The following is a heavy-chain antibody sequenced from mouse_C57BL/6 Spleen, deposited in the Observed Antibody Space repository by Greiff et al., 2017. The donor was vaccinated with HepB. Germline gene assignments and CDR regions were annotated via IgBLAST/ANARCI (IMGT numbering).Heavy chain of an antibody. CDR3: ARGGITTVVADWYFDV. Sequence: QVQLQQSGAELARPGASVKLSCKASGYTFTSYGISWVKQRTGQGLEWIGEIYPRSGNTYYNEKFKGKATLTADKSSSTAYMELRSLTSEDSAVYFCARGGITTVVADWYFDVWGTGTTVTVSS. CDR1: GYTFTSYG. J-gene: IGHJ1*03. V-gene: IGHV1-81*01. CDR2: IYPRSGNT. D-gene: IGHD1-1*01.